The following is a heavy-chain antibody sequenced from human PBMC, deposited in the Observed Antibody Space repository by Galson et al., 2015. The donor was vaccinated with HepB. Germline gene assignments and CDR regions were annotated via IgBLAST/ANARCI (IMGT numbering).Heavy chain of an antibody. CDR2: ISGYEGNR. CDR1: GYYLNKDG. J-gene: IGHJ6*03. Sequence: SVKVSCKASGYYLNKDGVSWVRQAPGQGLEWVGWISGYEGNRNYGQWLQGRVTMTTDTSTSTAYMDLRRLRSDDTAVYYCAIGKVDTSMSYYMEVWGKGTTVTVSS. V-gene: IGHV1-18*01. CDR3: AIGKVDTSMSYYMEV. D-gene: IGHD5-18*01.